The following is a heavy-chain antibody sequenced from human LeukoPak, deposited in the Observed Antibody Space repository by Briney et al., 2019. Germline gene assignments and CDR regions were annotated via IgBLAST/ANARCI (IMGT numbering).Heavy chain of an antibody. Sequence: ASVKVSCKASGYTFTSYDINWVRQATGQGLEWMGWMNPNSGNTGYAQKFRGRVTMTRNTSISTAYMELSSLRSEDTAVYYCARVYYDFWSGYIYYFDYWGQGTLVTVSS. J-gene: IGHJ4*02. V-gene: IGHV1-8*01. CDR3: ARVYYDFWSGYIYYFDY. CDR2: MNPNSGNT. CDR1: GYTFTSYD. D-gene: IGHD3-3*01.